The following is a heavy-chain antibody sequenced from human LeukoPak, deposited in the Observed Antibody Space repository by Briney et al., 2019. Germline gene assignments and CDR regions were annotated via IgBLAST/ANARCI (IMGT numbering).Heavy chain of an antibody. J-gene: IGHJ6*02. V-gene: IGHV4-59*01. CDR3: ARDCGDGYDYYYGMDV. CDR2: IYYSGST. Sequence: PSETLSLTCTVSGGSIISYYWSWIRQPPGKGLEWIGYIYYSGSTNYNPSLKSRVTISADTSKNQFSLKLSSVTAADTAVYYCARDCGDGYDYYYGMDVWGQRTTVTVSS. CDR1: GGSIISYY. D-gene: IGHD5-24*01.